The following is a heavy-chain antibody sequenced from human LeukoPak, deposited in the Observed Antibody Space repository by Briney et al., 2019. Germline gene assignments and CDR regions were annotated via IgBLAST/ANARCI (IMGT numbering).Heavy chain of an antibody. D-gene: IGHD6-13*01. CDR1: GFTFSSYW. CDR2: ISPDGSTT. J-gene: IGHJ4*02. V-gene: IGHV3-74*01. Sequence: GGSLRLSCAASGFTFSSYWMHWVRQAPGKGLVWVSRISPDGSTTGHADSVKGRFTTSRDNAKNTLFLQMNSLRAEDTAVYYCARDLGIAAKWGQGTLVTVSS. CDR3: ARDLGIAAK.